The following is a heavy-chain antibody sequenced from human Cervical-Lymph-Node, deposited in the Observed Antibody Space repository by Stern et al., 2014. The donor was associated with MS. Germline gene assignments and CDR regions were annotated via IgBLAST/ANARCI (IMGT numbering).Heavy chain of an antibody. CDR2: FDPEEGET. CDR1: GHPLSELG. V-gene: IGHV1-24*01. J-gene: IGHJ4*02. Sequence: VQLVESGAEVKKPGASVTVSCKVAGHPLSELGMHWLRQLPTRVLEWKGKFDPEEGETVYAQKFQGSLSMTEDTSTGTGYMTLNALRSEDTAVYSCATDRGVKWGPGTLVTVSS. CDR3: ATDRGVK. D-gene: IGHD3-10*01.